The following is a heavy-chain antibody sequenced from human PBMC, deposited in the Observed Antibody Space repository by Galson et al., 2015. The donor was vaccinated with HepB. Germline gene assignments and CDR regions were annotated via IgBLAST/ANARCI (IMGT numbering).Heavy chain of an antibody. Sequence: SLRLSCAASGFTFSTCAMTWVRQAPGKGLEWVSTISGNGGRTYYADSVKGRFTISRDNSKNTLYLQMNSLRAEDTAVYYCAKDMYYDFWSGIYYYYGMDVWGQGTTVTVSS. CDR1: GFTFSTCA. D-gene: IGHD3-3*01. CDR2: ISGNGGRT. V-gene: IGHV3-23*01. CDR3: AKDMYYDFWSGIYYYYGMDV. J-gene: IGHJ6*02.